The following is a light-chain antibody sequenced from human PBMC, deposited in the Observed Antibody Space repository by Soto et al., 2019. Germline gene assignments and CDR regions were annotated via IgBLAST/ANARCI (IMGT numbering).Light chain of an antibody. CDR2: GVT. J-gene: IGLJ1*01. CDR1: SSDVGGYNY. CDR3: SSYTSASTLLYL. Sequence: QSALTQPASVSGSPGQSITISCTGTSSDVGGYNYVSWYQQHPGIAPKLLIYGVTNRPSGVSTRFSGSKSGNTASRTISGLQAEDEADFHGSSYTSASTLLYLFGTGTKLTVL. V-gene: IGLV2-14*01.